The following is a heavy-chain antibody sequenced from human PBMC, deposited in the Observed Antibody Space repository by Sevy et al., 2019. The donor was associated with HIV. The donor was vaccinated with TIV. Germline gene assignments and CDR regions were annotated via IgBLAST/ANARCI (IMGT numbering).Heavy chain of an antibody. CDR2: IKSKTDGGTT. J-gene: IGHJ4*02. V-gene: IGHV3-15*01. Sequence: GGSLRLSCAASGFTFSNAWMSWVRQAPGKGLEWVGRIKSKTDGGTTDYAAPVKGRFTISRDDSKNTLYLQMNSLKTGDHANYFRTTGSEKRGVSAVLDYRGQGTLVTV. D-gene: IGHD3-10*01. CDR3: TTGSEKRGVSAVLDY. CDR1: GFTFSNAW.